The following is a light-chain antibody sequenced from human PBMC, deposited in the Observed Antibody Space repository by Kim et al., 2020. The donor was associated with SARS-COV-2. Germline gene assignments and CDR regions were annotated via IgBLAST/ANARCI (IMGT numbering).Light chain of an antibody. CDR1: QRLSGW. J-gene: IGKJ5*01. CDR2: DTS. Sequence: ASVGERVLSTCRASQRLSGWLAWYQQKAGKAPRLLIYDTSNLQSGVPSRFTGSGSGTDFTLTITNLQPEDFATYYCQQADSFTNTFGQGTRLEIK. V-gene: IGKV1-12*01. CDR3: QQADSFTNT.